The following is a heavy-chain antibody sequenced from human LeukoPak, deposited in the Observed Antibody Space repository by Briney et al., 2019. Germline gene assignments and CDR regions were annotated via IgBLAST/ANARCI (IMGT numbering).Heavy chain of an antibody. Sequence: GGSLKLSCAASGFTFSGSAMHWVRQASGKGLEWVGRIRSKANSYATAYAASVKGRFTISRDDSKNTAYLQMNSLKTEDTALYYCTTVNIGGGDYWGQGTLVTVSS. CDR1: GFTFSGSA. V-gene: IGHV3-73*01. CDR3: TTVNIGGGDY. D-gene: IGHD4-23*01. J-gene: IGHJ4*02. CDR2: IRSKANSYAT.